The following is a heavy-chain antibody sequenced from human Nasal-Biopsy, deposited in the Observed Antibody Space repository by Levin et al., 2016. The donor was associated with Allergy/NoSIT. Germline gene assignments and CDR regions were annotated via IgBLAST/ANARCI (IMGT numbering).Heavy chain of an antibody. CDR3: ATIPVLGGGAPPDD. D-gene: IGHD2-21*01. CDR1: GHIFSSHA. J-gene: IGHJ4*02. Sequence: SVKVSCKASGHIFSSHAFSWVRQAPGQGLEWTGGIIPIFGTNYAQKFRDRVTITADRSTNTGYMELSGLRSEDTAFYYCATIPVLGGGAPPDDWGQGTLVTVSS. V-gene: IGHV1-69*06. CDR2: IIPIFGT.